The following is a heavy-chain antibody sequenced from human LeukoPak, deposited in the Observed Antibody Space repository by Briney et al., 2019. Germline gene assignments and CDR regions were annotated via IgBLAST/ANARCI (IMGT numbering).Heavy chain of an antibody. CDR2: ISGGGDST. CDR1: GFTFSNYV. J-gene: IGHJ4*02. D-gene: IGHD6-19*01. CDR3: ARDSIAVAGTFDY. Sequence: GGSLRLSCAASGFTFSNYVMNWVRQAPGKGLEWVSVISGGGDSTNYADSVKGRFTISRDNSKNTLYLQMNSLRAEDTAVYYCARDSIAVAGTFDYWGQGTLVTVSS. V-gene: IGHV3-23*01.